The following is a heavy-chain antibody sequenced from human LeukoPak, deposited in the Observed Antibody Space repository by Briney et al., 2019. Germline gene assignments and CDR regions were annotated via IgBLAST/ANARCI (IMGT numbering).Heavy chain of an antibody. CDR1: GFPFSSYS. Sequence: GGSLRLSCAASGFPFSSYSMNWVRPAPGKGLEWVSYISSSSSTIYYADSVKGRFTISRDNAKNSLYLQMNSLRAEDTAVYYCARDNPLRGGYFDWFHTDGPYYFDYWGQGTLVTVSS. J-gene: IGHJ4*02. D-gene: IGHD3-9*01. V-gene: IGHV3-48*04. CDR3: ARDNPLRGGYFDWFHTDGPYYFDY. CDR2: ISSSSSTI.